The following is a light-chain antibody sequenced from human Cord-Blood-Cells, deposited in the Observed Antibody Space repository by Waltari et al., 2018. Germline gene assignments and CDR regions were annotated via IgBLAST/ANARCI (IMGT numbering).Light chain of an antibody. CDR1: QRISSY. J-gene: IGKJ2*01. CDR2: AAS. V-gene: IGKV1-39*01. Sequence: DIKMTQSPSSLSASVGDRVTITCRASQRISSYLNWYQQKPGKAPKLLIYAASSLQSGVPSRFSGSGSGTDFTLTISSLQPEDFATYYCQQSYSTPRTFGQGSKLEIK. CDR3: QQSYSTPRT.